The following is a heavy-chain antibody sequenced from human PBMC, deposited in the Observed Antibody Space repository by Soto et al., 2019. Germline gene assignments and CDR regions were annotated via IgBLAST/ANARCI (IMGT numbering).Heavy chain of an antibody. Sequence: SETLSLTCAVSGFFIGSGNYWGWIRRPPGKGLEWIGSIFHGGNTYYNPSLKSRVTISVDMSKNQFSLKLNSVTAADTAVYYCARARWYNAFDVWGQGTVVTVSS. D-gene: IGHD2-15*01. CDR3: ARARWYNAFDV. CDR2: IFHGGNT. J-gene: IGHJ3*01. V-gene: IGHV4-38-2*01. CDR1: GFFIGSGNY.